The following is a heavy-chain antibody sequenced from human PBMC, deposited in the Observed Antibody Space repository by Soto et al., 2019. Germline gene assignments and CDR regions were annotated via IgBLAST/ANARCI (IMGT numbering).Heavy chain of an antibody. CDR3: ARIQQDGTGPFDH. J-gene: IGHJ4*02. V-gene: IGHV2-70*11. CDR1: GFSLSTSGMC. D-gene: IGHD1-1*01. Sequence: SGSYAGEPTQTLALTCTFSGFSLSTSGMCVSWIRQPPGKALEWLARIDWDDDKSYSTSLKSRLTISKDTSKSQVVLTMTNMDPVDTATYYCARIQQDGTGPFDHWGQGTLVTVSS. CDR2: IDWDDDK.